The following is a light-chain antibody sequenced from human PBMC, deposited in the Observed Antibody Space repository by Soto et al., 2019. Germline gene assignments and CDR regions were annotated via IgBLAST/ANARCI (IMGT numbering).Light chain of an antibody. CDR2: SNN. CDR1: SSNIGSNT. CDR3: AAWDDSLNGYV. Sequence: SVLPQPPSASGTPGQRVTISCSGSSSNIGSNTVNWYQQLPGTAPKLLIYSNNQRPSGVPDRFSGSKSGTSASLAISGLQSEDEADYYCAAWDDSLNGYVFGTGTKATV. V-gene: IGLV1-44*01. J-gene: IGLJ1*01.